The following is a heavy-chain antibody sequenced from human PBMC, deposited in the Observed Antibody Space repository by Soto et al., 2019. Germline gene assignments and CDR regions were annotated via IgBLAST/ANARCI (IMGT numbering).Heavy chain of an antibody. V-gene: IGHV3-48*01. Sequence: EVQLVESGGGLVQPGGSLRLSCAASGFSLYNYAMDWVRQAPGQGLEWVSYISLSSANIHYADSVRGRFTVSRGNARNSLYLLMNSLRAEDTAVYYCVSDPSRGNEWARYVDLWGRGILVTVSS. CDR2: ISLSSANI. D-gene: IGHD1-1*01. CDR3: VSDPSRGNEWARYVDL. J-gene: IGHJ2*01. CDR1: GFSLYNYA.